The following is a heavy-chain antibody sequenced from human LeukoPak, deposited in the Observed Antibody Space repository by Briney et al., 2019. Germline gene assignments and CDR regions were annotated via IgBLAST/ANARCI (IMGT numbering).Heavy chain of an antibody. CDR3: ARDRASGYTNPNWFDP. CDR2: INPSGGST. Sequence: ASVKVSCKASGYTFTSYYMHWVRQAPGQGLEWMGIINPSGGSTSYAQKLQGRVTMTTDTSTSTAYMELRSLRSDDTAVYYCARDRASGYTNPNWFDPWGQGSLVTVSS. V-gene: IGHV1-46*01. D-gene: IGHD6-13*01. J-gene: IGHJ5*02. CDR1: GYTFTSYY.